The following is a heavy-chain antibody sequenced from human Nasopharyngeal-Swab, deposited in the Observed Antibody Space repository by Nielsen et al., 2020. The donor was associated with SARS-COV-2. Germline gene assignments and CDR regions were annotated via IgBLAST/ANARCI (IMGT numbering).Heavy chain of an antibody. Sequence: GGSLRLSCAASGFTFSSYAMVWVRQAPGKGLEWVAYLKQDGSEEYYVDSVKGRFTISRDNAKNSLYLQMSSLRAEDTAVYYCARMNYYFYYGMDVWGQGTTVTVSS. J-gene: IGHJ6*02. CDR3: ARMNYYFYYGMDV. CDR2: LKQDGSEE. CDR1: GFTFSSYA. V-gene: IGHV3-7*01.